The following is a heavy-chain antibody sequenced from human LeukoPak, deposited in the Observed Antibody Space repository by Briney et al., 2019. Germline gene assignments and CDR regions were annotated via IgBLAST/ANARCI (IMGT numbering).Heavy chain of an antibody. CDR2: ISAYNGNT. D-gene: IGHD3-22*01. CDR3: ARDGHYYDSSGAFDI. Sequence: WASVKVSCKASGYTFTSYGISWVRQAPGQGLEWMGWISAYNGNTNYAQKLQGRVTMTTDTSTSTAYMELRSLRSDDTAVYYCARDGHYYDSSGAFDIWGQGTMVTVSS. CDR1: GYTFTSYG. V-gene: IGHV1-18*01. J-gene: IGHJ3*02.